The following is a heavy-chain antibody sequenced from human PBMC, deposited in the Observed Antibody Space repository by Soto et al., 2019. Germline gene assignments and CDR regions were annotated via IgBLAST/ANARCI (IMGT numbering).Heavy chain of an antibody. J-gene: IGHJ3*02. CDR2: IIPIFGTA. CDR1: GGTFSSYA. D-gene: IGHD1-7*01. Sequence: VASVKVSCKASGGTFSSYAISWVRQAPGQGLEWMGGIIPIFGTANYAQKFQGRVTITADESTSTAYMELSSLRSEDTAVYYCARDGSKLNAFDIWGQGTMVTVSS. CDR3: ARDGSKLNAFDI. V-gene: IGHV1-69*13.